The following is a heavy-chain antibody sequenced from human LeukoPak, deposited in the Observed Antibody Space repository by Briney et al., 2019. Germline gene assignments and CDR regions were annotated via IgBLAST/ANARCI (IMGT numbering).Heavy chain of an antibody. J-gene: IGHJ4*02. CDR1: GFTFSSYA. CDR2: ISGSGGST. Sequence: PGGSLSLSCAASGFTFSSYAMSWVRQAPGQGLEWVSAISGSGGSTYYADSVMGRFTISRDNSKNTLYLQMNSLRAEDTAVYYCAKDLLWNYYSSAFDYWGQGTLVTVSS. D-gene: IGHD3-22*01. CDR3: AKDLLWNYYSSAFDY. V-gene: IGHV3-23*01.